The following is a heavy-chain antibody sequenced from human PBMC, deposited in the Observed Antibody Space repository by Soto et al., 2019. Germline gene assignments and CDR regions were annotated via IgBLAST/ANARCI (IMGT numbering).Heavy chain of an antibody. J-gene: IGHJ3*02. D-gene: IGHD3-3*01. CDR3: ARHMNKEATIFPVAFDI. CDR2: IYYSGST. Sequence: SETLSLTCTVSGGSISSSSYYWGWIRQPPGKGLEWIGSIYYSGSTYYNPSLKSRVTISVDTSKNQFSLKLSSVTAADTAVYYCARHMNKEATIFPVAFDIWGQGTMVTVSS. V-gene: IGHV4-39*01. CDR1: GGSISSSSYY.